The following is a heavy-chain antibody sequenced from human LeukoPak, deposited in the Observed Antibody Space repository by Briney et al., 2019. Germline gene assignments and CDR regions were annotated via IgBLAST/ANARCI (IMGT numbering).Heavy chain of an antibody. CDR1: GYSFTSYW. CDR2: IYPGDSDT. J-gene: IGHJ4*02. Sequence: GESLKISCKGSGYSFTSYWIGWVRQMPGKGPEWMGIIYPGDSDTRYSPSFQGQVTISADKSISTAYLQWSSLKASDTAMYYSARPTGTRSGVHYGNFDYWGQGTLVTVSS. V-gene: IGHV5-51*01. CDR3: ARPTGTRSGVHYGNFDY. D-gene: IGHD4-17*01.